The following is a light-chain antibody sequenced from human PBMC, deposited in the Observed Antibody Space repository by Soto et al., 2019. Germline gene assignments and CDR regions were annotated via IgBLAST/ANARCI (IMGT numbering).Light chain of an antibody. CDR1: SIDVGGYNY. CDR3: SSYAGSSNV. Sequence: ALTQPPSASGCPGQSLASSGTGTSIDVGGYNYVSWYQQHPGKAPKLMIYEVNKRPSGVPDRFSGSKSGNTASLTVSGLQAEDEADYYCSSYAGSSNVFGTGTKVTVL. CDR2: EVN. V-gene: IGLV2-8*01. J-gene: IGLJ1*01.